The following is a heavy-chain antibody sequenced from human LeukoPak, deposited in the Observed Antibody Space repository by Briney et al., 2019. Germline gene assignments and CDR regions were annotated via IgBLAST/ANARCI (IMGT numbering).Heavy chain of an antibody. Sequence: SETPSLTCAVYGGSFSGYYWSWIRQPPGKGLEWIGEINHSGSTNYNPSLKSRVTISVDTSKNQFSLKLSSVTAADTAVYYCARLLFETYYYDSSGYPYFDYWGQGTLVTVSS. CDR3: ARLLFETYYYDSSGYPYFDY. J-gene: IGHJ4*02. V-gene: IGHV4-34*01. CDR2: INHSGST. CDR1: GGSFSGYY. D-gene: IGHD3-22*01.